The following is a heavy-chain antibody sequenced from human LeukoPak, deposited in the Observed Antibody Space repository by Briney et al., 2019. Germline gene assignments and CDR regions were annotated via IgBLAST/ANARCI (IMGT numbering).Heavy chain of an antibody. J-gene: IGHJ4*02. CDR2: ISSSGSST. V-gene: IGHV3-23*01. Sequence: GGSLRLSCVASGLVFDNFAMSWVRQAPGKGLVWVSTISSSGSSTYYADSVKGRFTVSRDNSKNTLDLQMNSLGVEDTAVYYCATQLLWFGESVEEGYWGQGTLVTVSS. CDR3: ATQLLWFGESVEEGY. D-gene: IGHD3-10*01. CDR1: GLVFDNFA.